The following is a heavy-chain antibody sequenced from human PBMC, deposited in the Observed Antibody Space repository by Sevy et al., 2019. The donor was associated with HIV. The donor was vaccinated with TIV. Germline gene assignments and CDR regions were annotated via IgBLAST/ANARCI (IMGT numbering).Heavy chain of an antibody. V-gene: IGHV7-4-1*02. CDR1: GYTFPSYA. Sequence: ASVKVSCKASGYTFPSYAMNWVRQAPGQGLEWMAWINTNTGNPTYAQGFTGRLVFSLDTSVSTAYLQISSLKAEDTAVYYCARDPNFVIAAETYFDFWGQGTLVTVSS. D-gene: IGHD6-6*01. J-gene: IGHJ4*02. CDR3: ARDPNFVIAAETYFDF. CDR2: INTNTGNP.